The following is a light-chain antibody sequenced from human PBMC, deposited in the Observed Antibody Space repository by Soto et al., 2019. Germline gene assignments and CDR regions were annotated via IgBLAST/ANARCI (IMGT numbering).Light chain of an antibody. J-gene: IGKJ2*01. CDR1: QSVSSSY. Sequence: EMVLTQSPGTLSLSPGAIATLSCRASQSVSSSYLAWYQQKPGQAPRLLIYGASSRATGIPDRFSGSESGTDCTLTISRHESEDFAVHYCQQYGNSPYTFGQGPKLEIK. V-gene: IGKV3-20*01. CDR3: QQYGNSPYT. CDR2: GAS.